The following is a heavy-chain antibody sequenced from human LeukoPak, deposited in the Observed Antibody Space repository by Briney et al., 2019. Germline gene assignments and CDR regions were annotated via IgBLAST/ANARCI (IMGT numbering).Heavy chain of an antibody. CDR3: TTDRDYGDYGRYFDY. Sequence: GGSLRLSCAASGFTFSNAWMSWVRQASGKGLEWVGRIKSKTDGGTTDYAAPVKGRFTISRDDSKNTLYLQMNGLKTEDTAVYYCTTDRDYGDYGRYFDYWGQGTLVTVST. V-gene: IGHV3-15*01. J-gene: IGHJ4*02. CDR1: GFTFSNAW. CDR2: IKSKTDGGTT. D-gene: IGHD4-17*01.